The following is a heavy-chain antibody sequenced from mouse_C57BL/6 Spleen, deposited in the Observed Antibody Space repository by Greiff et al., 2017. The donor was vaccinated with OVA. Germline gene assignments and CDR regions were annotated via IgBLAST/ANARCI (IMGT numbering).Heavy chain of an antibody. D-gene: IGHD1-1*01. CDR1: GYSITSGYY. V-gene: IGHV3-6*01. Sequence: EVQLVESGPGLVKPSQSLSLTCSVTGYSITSGYYWNWIRQFPGNQLEWMGYISYDGSNNYNPSLKNRISITRDTSKNQFFLKLNSVTTEDTATYYCARYYGSSELDYWGQGTTLTVSS. CDR2: ISYDGSN. J-gene: IGHJ2*01. CDR3: ARYYGSSELDY.